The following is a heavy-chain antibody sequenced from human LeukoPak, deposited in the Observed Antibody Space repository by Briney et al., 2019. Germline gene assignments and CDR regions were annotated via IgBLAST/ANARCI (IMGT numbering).Heavy chain of an antibody. Sequence: PSETLSLTCAVYGGSFSGYYWSWIRQPPGKGLEWIGEINHSGSTNYNPSLKSRVTISVDTSKNQFSLKLSSVTAADTAVYYCAREVVVAATEDYWGQGTLVTVSS. D-gene: IGHD2-15*01. J-gene: IGHJ4*02. CDR3: AREVVVAATEDY. V-gene: IGHV4-34*01. CDR1: GGSFSGYY. CDR2: INHSGST.